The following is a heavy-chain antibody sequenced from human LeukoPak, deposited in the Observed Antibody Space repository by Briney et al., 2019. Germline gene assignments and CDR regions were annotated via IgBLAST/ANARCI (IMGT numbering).Heavy chain of an antibody. D-gene: IGHD3-22*01. CDR3: AKMIVVGMDV. CDR1: GFTFSSYW. Sequence: GGSLRLSCAASGFTFSSYWMNWARQAPGKGLEWVASINHNGNVNYYVDSVKGRFTISRDNSKNTLYLQMNSLRAEDTAVYYCAKMIVVGMDVWGQGTTVTVSS. CDR2: INHNGNVN. J-gene: IGHJ6*02. V-gene: IGHV3-7*03.